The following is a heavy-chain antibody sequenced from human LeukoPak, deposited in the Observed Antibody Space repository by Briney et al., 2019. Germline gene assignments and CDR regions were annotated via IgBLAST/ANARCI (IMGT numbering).Heavy chain of an antibody. V-gene: IGHV4-30-4*02. CDR1: GGSITSGEHY. CDR2: VAYTGST. CDR3: ARGNRLQSYYYGMDV. Sequence: SEPLSLTCTVSGGSITSGEHYCSWIRQPPGKGLEWIGYVAYTGSTNYNPSLSSRVTISVDTSKNQFSLKLSSVTAADTAVYYCARGNRLQSYYYGMDVWGQGTTVTVSS. D-gene: IGHD2/OR15-2a*01. J-gene: IGHJ6*02.